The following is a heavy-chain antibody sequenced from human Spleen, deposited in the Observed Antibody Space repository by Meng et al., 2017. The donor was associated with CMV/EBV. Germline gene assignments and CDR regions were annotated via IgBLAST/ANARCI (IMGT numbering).Heavy chain of an antibody. CDR1: GGSITRGVYY. CDR3: AREAGYDGGGYYPDY. J-gene: IGHJ4*02. V-gene: IGHV4-30-4*01. D-gene: IGHD3-22*01. CDR2: THYSGST. Sequence: QVQLQESGPGLMKPSQTLSLTCVVSGGSITRGVYYWSWIRQSPGKGLEWIGYTHYSGSTYYNPSLKSRLTISVDPSKNQFSLKLSSVTAADTAVYFCAREAGYDGGGYYPDYWGQGTLVTVSS.